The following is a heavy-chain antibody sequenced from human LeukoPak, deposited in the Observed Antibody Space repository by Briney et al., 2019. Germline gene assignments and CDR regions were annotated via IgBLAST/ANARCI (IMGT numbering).Heavy chain of an antibody. CDR2: IYHSGST. D-gene: IGHD6-6*01. J-gene: IGHJ5*02. CDR1: GGSISSGGYS. Sequence: SETLSLTCAVSGGSISSGGYSWSWIRQPPGKGLEWIGYIYHSGSTYYNPSLKSRVTISVDRSKNQFPLKLSSVTAADTAVYYCARGTYSSSSVWFDPWGQGTLVTVSS. CDR3: ARGTYSSSSVWFDP. V-gene: IGHV4-30-2*01.